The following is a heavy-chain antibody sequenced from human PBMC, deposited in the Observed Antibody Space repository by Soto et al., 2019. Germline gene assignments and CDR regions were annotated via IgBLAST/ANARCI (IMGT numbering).Heavy chain of an antibody. D-gene: IGHD6-13*01. CDR3: ARGTTSWSWKFDY. CDR2: TYHSGNP. J-gene: IGHJ4*02. Sequence: PSETLSLTCGVSGDTISTGGYSWAWIRQPPGKALEWIGHTYHSGNPYYNPSLKSRVTMSLDTSKNQLSLRLTSVTAADTAVYCCARGTTSWSWKFDYWGQGILVTVSS. CDR1: GDTISTGGYS. V-gene: IGHV4-30-2*01.